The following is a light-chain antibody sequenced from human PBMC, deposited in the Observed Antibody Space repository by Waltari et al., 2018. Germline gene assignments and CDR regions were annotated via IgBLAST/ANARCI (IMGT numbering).Light chain of an antibody. V-gene: IGKV1-8*01. CDR1: QGISSY. CDR3: QQYYSYQWT. J-gene: IGKJ1*01. Sequence: AIRITQSPSSLSASTGDRVTITCRASQGISSYLAWYQQKPGKAPKLRIYAASTLQSGVPSRFSGSGSGTDFTLTISCLQSEDFATYYCQQYYSYQWTFGQGTKVEIK. CDR2: AAS.